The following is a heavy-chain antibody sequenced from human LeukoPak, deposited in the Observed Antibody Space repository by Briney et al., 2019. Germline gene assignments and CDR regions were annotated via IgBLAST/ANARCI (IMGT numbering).Heavy chain of an antibody. CDR2: INPNSGGT. CDR1: GYTFTGYY. CDR3: ARGLGDSSGYYYYYYYMDV. Sequence: ASVKVSCKASGYTFTGYYTHWVRQAPGQELEWMGWINPNSGGTNYAQKFQGRVTMTRDTSISTAYMELSSLRSEDTAVYYCARGLGDSSGYYYYYYYMDVWGKGTTVTISS. J-gene: IGHJ6*03. V-gene: IGHV1-2*02. D-gene: IGHD3-22*01.